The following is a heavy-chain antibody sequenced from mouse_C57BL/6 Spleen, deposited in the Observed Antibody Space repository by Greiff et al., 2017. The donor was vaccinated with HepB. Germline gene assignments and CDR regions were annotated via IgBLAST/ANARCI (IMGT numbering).Heavy chain of an antibody. Sequence: EVQLQQSGAELVRPGASVKLSCTASGFNIKDDYMHWVKQRPGQGLEWIGWIDPENGDTEYDSKFQGKATMTADTSSTSAYLQLSSLTSEDTAVYYCVSGYDGAWFAYWGQGTLVTVSA. CDR1: GFNIKDDY. J-gene: IGHJ3*01. CDR2: IDPENGDT. D-gene: IGHD2-2*01. CDR3: VSGYDGAWFAY. V-gene: IGHV14-4*01.